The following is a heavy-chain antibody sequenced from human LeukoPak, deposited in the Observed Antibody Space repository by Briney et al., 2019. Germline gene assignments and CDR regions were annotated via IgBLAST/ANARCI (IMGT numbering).Heavy chain of an antibody. J-gene: IGHJ5*02. Sequence: GGSLRLSCEASGFTFDNYAMSWVRQAPGKGLEWVSAIHTSGGTCYADSVKGRFTISRDTSKNTLYLQINSLRVEDTAVYYCIVFGDSNHWGQGTLVTVSS. CDR2: IHTSGGT. D-gene: IGHD4-17*01. V-gene: IGHV3-23*01. CDR3: IVFGDSNH. CDR1: GFTFDNYA.